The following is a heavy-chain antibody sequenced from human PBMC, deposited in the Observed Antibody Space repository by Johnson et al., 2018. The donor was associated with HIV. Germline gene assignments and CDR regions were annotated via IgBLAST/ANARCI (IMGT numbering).Heavy chain of an antibody. J-gene: IGHJ3*02. Sequence: QVQLVESGGGVVQPGRSLRLSCAASGFTFSSYGMHWVRQAPGKGLEWVAVIWYDGSNKYYADSVKGRFTISRDNSKNTLYLQMNSLRAGDTAVYYCARELEGDDAFDIWGQGTMVTVSS. D-gene: IGHD3-10*01. V-gene: IGHV3-33*01. CDR3: ARELEGDDAFDI. CDR1: GFTFSSYG. CDR2: IWYDGSNK.